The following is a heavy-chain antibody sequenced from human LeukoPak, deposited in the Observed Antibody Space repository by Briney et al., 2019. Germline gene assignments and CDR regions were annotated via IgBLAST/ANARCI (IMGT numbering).Heavy chain of an antibody. CDR2: IYHSGST. Sequence: PSETLSLTCAVSGGSISSGGYSWSWIRQPPGKGLEWIGYIYHSGSTYYNPSLKSRVTISVDRSKNQFSLKLSSVTAADTAVYSCARGLGGATPWFAPGGRGPLVTVSS. CDR3: ARGLGGATPWFAP. J-gene: IGHJ5*02. D-gene: IGHD1-26*01. V-gene: IGHV4-30-2*01. CDR1: GGSISSGGYS.